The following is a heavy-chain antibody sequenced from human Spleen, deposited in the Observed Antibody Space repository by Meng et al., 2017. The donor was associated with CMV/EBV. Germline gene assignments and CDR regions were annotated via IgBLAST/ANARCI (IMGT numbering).Heavy chain of an antibody. J-gene: IGHJ6*02. Sequence: GESLKISCAASGFTFSTYAMHWVRQAPGKGLEWVTFIRYDGGNEYYADSMKGRFTISRDNSKNTLYLQMNSLRAEDTAVYYCARDTHSSSSPYYYYGMDVWGQGTTVTVSS. CDR2: IRYDGGNE. D-gene: IGHD6-6*01. CDR3: ARDTHSSSSPYYYYGMDV. V-gene: IGHV3-30*02. CDR1: GFTFSTYA.